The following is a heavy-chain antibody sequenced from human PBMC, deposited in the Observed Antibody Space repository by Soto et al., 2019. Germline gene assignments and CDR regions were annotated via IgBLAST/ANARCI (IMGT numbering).Heavy chain of an antibody. CDR2: ISAYNGNT. V-gene: IGHV1-18*04. J-gene: IGHJ4*02. CDR1: SYTFSSYG. CDR3: ARRANPQLPLDY. D-gene: IGHD2-2*01. Sequence: SVKVSFNASSYTFSSYGISWVRQAPGQGLEWMGWISAYNGNTNYAQKLQGRVTMTTDTSTSTAYMELRSLRSDDTAVYYCARRANPQLPLDYWGQGTLVTVSS.